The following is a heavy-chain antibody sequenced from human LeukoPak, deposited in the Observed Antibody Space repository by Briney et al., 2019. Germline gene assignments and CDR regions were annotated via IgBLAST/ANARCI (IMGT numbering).Heavy chain of an antibody. CDR3: AKDAMAVAGAGFDY. Sequence: GGSLRLSCAASGFTFSRYWMSWVRQAPGKGLEWVANIKQDGSEKYYVDSVKGRFTISRDNSKNTLYLQMNSLRAEDTAVYYCAKDAMAVAGAGFDYWGQGTLVTVSS. D-gene: IGHD6-19*01. J-gene: IGHJ4*02. V-gene: IGHV3-7*03. CDR2: IKQDGSEK. CDR1: GFTFSRYW.